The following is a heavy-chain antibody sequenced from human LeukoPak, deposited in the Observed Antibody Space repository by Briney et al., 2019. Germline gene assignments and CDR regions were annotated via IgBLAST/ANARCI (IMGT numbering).Heavy chain of an antibody. D-gene: IGHD7-27*01. CDR2: IYYSGRT. J-gene: IGHJ4*02. CDR1: GGSISSYY. V-gene: IGHV4-59*01. Sequence: SETLSLTCSVSGGSISSYYWSWIRQPPGKGLEWIGYIYYSGRTNYNPSLKSRVTISVDTSKNQFSLTLSSVTAADTAVYYCASRKLGNDYWGQGTLVTVSS. CDR3: ASRKLGNDY.